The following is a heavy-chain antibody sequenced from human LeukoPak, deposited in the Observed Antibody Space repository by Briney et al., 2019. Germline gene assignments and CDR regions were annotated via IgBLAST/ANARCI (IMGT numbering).Heavy chain of an antibody. CDR3: ARDRSMSGWYIDL. Sequence: GGSLRLSCAASGFTFSGYGMHWVRQAPGKGLEWVAVMWYDGSNKYYPDSVQGRFTISRDNSKNTLYLQVNSLRAEDTAVYYCARDRSMSGWYIDLWGRGTLVTVSS. V-gene: IGHV3-33*01. J-gene: IGHJ2*01. CDR2: MWYDGSNK. D-gene: IGHD2/OR15-2a*01. CDR1: GFTFSGYG.